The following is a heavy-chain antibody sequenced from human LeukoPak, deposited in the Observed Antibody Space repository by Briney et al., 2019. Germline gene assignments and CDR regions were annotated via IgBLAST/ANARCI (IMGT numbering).Heavy chain of an antibody. V-gene: IGHV1-8*01. CDR3: ARKAGYYYDSSGFDP. CDR1: GYTFTSYD. CDR2: MNPNSGNT. J-gene: IGHJ5*02. Sequence: ASVKVSCKASGYTFTSYDINWVRQATGQGLEWMGWMNPNSGNTGYADKFQARVTMTRNTSISTAYMELSSLRSEDTAVYYCARKAGYYYDSSGFDPWGQGTLVTVSS. D-gene: IGHD3-22*01.